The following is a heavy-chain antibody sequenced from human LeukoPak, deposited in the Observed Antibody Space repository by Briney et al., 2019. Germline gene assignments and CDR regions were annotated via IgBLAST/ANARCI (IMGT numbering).Heavy chain of an antibody. CDR2: INPSGGST. CDR3: ARDGCVLPTVVTRVAYNWFDP. CDR1: GYTFTSYY. D-gene: IGHD4-23*01. J-gene: IGHJ5*02. V-gene: IGHV1-46*01. Sequence: ASVKVSCKASGYTFTSYYMHWVRHAPGQGLEWMGIINPSGGSTSYAQKFQGRVTMTRDMSTSTVYMELSSLRSEDTAVYYCARDGCVLPTVVTRVAYNWFDPWGQGTLVTVSS.